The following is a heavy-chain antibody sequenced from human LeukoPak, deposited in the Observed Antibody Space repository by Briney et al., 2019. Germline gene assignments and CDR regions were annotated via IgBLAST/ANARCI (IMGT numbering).Heavy chain of an antibody. CDR3: ARARCSSASCYTYYYYYMDV. Sequence: PGGSLRLSCAASGFTFSSYWMSWVRQAPGKGLEWVANIKQDGSEKYYVDPVKGRFTISRDNAKNSLYLQMNSLRAEDTAVYYCARARCSSASCYTYYYYYMDVWGKGTTVTVSS. V-gene: IGHV3-7*01. D-gene: IGHD2-2*02. J-gene: IGHJ6*03. CDR2: IKQDGSEK. CDR1: GFTFSSYW.